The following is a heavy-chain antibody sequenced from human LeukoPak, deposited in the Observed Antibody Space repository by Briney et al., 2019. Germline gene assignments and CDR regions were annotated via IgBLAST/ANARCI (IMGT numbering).Heavy chain of an antibody. D-gene: IGHD3-9*01. CDR2: INPSGGST. CDR1: GYTFTSYY. J-gene: IGHJ6*03. CDR3: ARRSSDILTGYYSGYYYYYMGV. Sequence: GASVKVSCKASGYTFTSYYMHWVRQAPGQGLEWMGIINPSGGSTSYAQKFQGRVTMTRDTSTSTVYMELSSLRSEDTAVYYCARRSSDILTGYYSGYYYYYMGVWGKGTTVTISS. V-gene: IGHV1-46*01.